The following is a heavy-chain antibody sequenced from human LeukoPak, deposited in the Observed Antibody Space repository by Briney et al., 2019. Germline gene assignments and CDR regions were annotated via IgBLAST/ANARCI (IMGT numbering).Heavy chain of an antibody. CDR1: GGSVSSGSHP. V-gene: IGHV4-61*01. CDR3: ARDFRGSVDAFDI. Sequence: SETLSLTCTVSGGSVSSGSHPWSWIRQPPGKGLEWIGYSSNSGCTNCNPSLESRVTISVDTSKNQFSLKLSSVTAADTAVYYCARDFRGSVDAFDIWGQGTMVAVSS. CDR2: SSNSGCT. J-gene: IGHJ3*02.